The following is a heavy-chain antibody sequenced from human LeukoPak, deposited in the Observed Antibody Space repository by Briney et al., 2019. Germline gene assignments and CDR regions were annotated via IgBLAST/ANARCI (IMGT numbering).Heavy chain of an antibody. CDR2: ISGSGGST. CDR1: GFTFSSYA. Sequence: PGGSLRLSCAASGFTFSSYAMSWVRQAPGKGLEWVSAISGSGGSTYSADSVKGRFTISRDNSKNTLYLQMNSLRAEDTAVYYCAKASVVVVVAATPSYWGQGTLVTVSS. J-gene: IGHJ4*02. V-gene: IGHV3-23*01. D-gene: IGHD2-15*01. CDR3: AKASVVVVVAATPSY.